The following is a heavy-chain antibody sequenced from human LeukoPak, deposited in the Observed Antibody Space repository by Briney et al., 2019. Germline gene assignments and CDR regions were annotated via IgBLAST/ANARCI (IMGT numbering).Heavy chain of an antibody. D-gene: IGHD3-22*01. CDR2: IIPIFGTA. CDR3: ASNYYDSSGYFRGFYL. Sequence: GASVKVSCKASGGTFSSYAISWVRQAPGQGLEWMGGIIPIFGTANYAQKFQGRVTITADESTSTAYMELSSQRSEDTAVYYCASNYYDSSGYFRGFYLWGQGTLVTVSS. J-gene: IGHJ4*02. V-gene: IGHV1-69*13. CDR1: GGTFSSYA.